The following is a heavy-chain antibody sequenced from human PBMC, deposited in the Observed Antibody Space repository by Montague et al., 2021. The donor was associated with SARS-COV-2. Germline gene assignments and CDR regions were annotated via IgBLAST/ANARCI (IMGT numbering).Heavy chain of an antibody. CDR2: IAWAADK. CDR1: GFPLSTSGLR. D-gene: IGHD3-9*01. CDR3: ARSYYDILTAYYTPFDY. Sequence: PALVKPTQTLTLTCTFSGFPLSTSGLRASWIRRPPGKALEWLARIAWAADKFYSTSLKTRLTISKDTSKNQVVLTMPNMDPVDTATYYCARSYYDILTAYYTPFDYWGQGTLVTVSS. J-gene: IGHJ4*02. V-gene: IGHV2-70*04.